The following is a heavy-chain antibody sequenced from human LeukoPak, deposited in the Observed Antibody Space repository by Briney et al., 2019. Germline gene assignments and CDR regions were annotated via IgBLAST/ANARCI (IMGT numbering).Heavy chain of an antibody. CDR2: IRSKTDGGTT. V-gene: IGHV3-15*01. CDR3: TRDSWGLPVFDY. D-gene: IGHD7-27*01. Sequence: GGSLRLSCAASGFTFRDAWMTWVRQAPGKGLEWVGRIRSKTDGGTTDYAVSVQGRFTISRDDSKSIAYLQMNSLRTEDTAMYYCTRDSWGLPVFDYWGQGTLVTVSS. CDR1: GFTFRDAW. J-gene: IGHJ4*02.